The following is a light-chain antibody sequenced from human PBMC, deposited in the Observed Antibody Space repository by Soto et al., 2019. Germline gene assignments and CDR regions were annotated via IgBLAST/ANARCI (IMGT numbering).Light chain of an antibody. Sequence: QSVLTQPASVSGSPGQSISISCTGSSSDVGGSKYVSWYQQYPGKAPKLMIYEVSYRPSGVPDRFSGSKSGNTAYLTVSGLKAEDEADYYCSSYAGSSNVFGTGTKVTV. CDR1: SSDVGGSKY. CDR3: SSYAGSSNV. J-gene: IGLJ1*01. CDR2: EVS. V-gene: IGLV2-8*01.